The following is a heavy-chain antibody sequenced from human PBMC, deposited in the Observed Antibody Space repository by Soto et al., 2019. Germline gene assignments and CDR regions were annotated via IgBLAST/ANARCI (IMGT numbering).Heavy chain of an antibody. J-gene: IGHJ4*02. CDR1: GFTFSSYA. CDR2: ISGSGGST. Sequence: GGSLRLSCAASGFTFSSYAMSWVRQAPGKGLEWVSAISGSGGSTYYADSVKGRFTISRDNSKYTLYLQMNSLRAEDTAVYYCAKYGDGIAAAVNYFDYWGQGTLVTVSS. D-gene: IGHD6-13*01. CDR3: AKYGDGIAAAVNYFDY. V-gene: IGHV3-23*01.